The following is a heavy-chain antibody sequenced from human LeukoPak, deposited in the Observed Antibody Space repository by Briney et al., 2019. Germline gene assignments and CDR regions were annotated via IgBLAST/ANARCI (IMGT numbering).Heavy chain of an antibody. J-gene: IGHJ4*02. CDR1: GYSFTSYW. CDR2: IDPSDSYT. CDR3: VRPVNYGDHGDY. D-gene: IGHD4-17*01. Sequence: GESLKISCKGSGYSFTSYWISWVRQMPGKGLEWMGRIDPSDSYTNYSPSFQGRVTISADKSISTAYLQWSSLRASDTAMYYCVRPVNYGDHGDYWGQGTLVTVSS. V-gene: IGHV5-10-1*01.